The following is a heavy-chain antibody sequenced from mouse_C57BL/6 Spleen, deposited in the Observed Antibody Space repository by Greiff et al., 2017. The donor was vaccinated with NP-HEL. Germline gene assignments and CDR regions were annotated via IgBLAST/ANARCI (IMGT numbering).Heavy chain of an antibody. J-gene: IGHJ2*01. CDR3: AREGLGRRDFDY. Sequence: VQLQQSGAELVKPGASVKISCKASGYAFSSYWMNWVKQRPGKGLEWIGQIYPGDGDTNYNGKFKGKATLTADKSSSTAYMQLSSLTSEDSAVYCCAREGLGRRDFDYWGQGTTLTVSS. V-gene: IGHV1-80*01. CDR2: IYPGDGDT. D-gene: IGHD4-1*01. CDR1: GYAFSSYW.